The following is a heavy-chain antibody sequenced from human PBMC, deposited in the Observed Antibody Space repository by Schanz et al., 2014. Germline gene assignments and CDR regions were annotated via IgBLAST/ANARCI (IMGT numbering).Heavy chain of an antibody. CDR3: ARPALWFGDNCFDP. CDR2: MNESHSTI. J-gene: IGHJ5*02. CDR1: GFTFSSYA. D-gene: IGHD3-10*01. Sequence: EVQLLESGGGLVQPGGSLRLSCAASGFTFSSYAMGWVRQARGKGLEWVSAMNESHSTIYYADSVRGRFTISRDNAENTLFLQRNSLRAEDTAVYYCARPALWFGDNCFDPWGQGTLVTVSS. V-gene: IGHV3-23*01.